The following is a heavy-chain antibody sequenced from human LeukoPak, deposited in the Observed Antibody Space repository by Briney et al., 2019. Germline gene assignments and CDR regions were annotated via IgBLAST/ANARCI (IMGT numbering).Heavy chain of an antibody. D-gene: IGHD3-22*01. V-gene: IGHV1-69*05. J-gene: IGHJ4*02. Sequence: ASVKVSCKASGGTFSSYAISWVRQAPGQGLEWMGRIIPIFGTANYAQKFQGGVTITTDESTSTAYMELSSLRSEDAAVYYCARAVYDSSGYYFDYWGQGTLVTVSS. CDR3: ARAVYDSSGYYFDY. CDR2: IIPIFGTA. CDR1: GGTFSSYA.